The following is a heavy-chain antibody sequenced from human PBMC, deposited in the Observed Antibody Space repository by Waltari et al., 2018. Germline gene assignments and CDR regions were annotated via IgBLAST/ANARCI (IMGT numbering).Heavy chain of an antibody. V-gene: IGHV3-9*01. Sequence: EVQLVESGGGLVQPGRSLSLSCAASGFTFDDYAVHWVRKAPGKGLEWVSGISWNSGSIGYADSVKGRFTISRDNAKNSLYLQMNSLRAEDTALYYCAKDMLYDFWSGSFDYWGQGTLVTVSS. J-gene: IGHJ4*02. CDR1: GFTFDDYA. CDR3: AKDMLYDFWSGSFDY. D-gene: IGHD3-3*01. CDR2: ISWNSGSI.